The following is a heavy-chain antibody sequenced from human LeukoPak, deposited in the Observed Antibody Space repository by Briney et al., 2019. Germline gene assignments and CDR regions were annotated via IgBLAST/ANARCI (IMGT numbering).Heavy chain of an antibody. Sequence: GGSLRLSCSASGFTFSGHAMHWVRQAPGKGLEYVSAIISNGESTYYSDSVKDRFTISRDNSKNTLYLQMSSLRPEDTAVYYCVKSASTWYLFDYWGQGTLVTVSS. CDR3: VKSASTWYLFDY. D-gene: IGHD6-13*01. J-gene: IGHJ4*02. CDR2: IISNGEST. V-gene: IGHV3-64*03. CDR1: GFTFSGHA.